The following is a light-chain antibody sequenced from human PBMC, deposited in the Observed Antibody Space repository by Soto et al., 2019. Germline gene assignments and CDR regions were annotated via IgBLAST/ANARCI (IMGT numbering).Light chain of an antibody. Sequence: QSVLTRRPSVSGAQGQGVSISCTVMSSTIGAGYDVPWYQQVPGTAPKLLIYGNSNRPSGVPDRFSGSKSGPSAFLAITGLQAEDEAEYYCQSYDNSLSGSGVFGTGTQVTVL. CDR1: SSTIGAGYD. CDR3: QSYDNSLSGSGV. J-gene: IGLJ1*01. V-gene: IGLV1-40*01. CDR2: GNS.